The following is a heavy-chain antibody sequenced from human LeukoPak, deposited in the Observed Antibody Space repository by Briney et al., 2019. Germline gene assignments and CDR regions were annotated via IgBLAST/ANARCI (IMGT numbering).Heavy chain of an antibody. Sequence: SGGSLRLSCAASGFTFSSYAMNWVRQAPGKGLEGVSVISGSGCSTYYADSVKGRFTISRDNSKKTLFLQMNSLRAEGTAVYYCAKDRALEIFDYWGQGTLVTVSS. D-gene: IGHD1-1*01. V-gene: IGHV3-23*01. CDR3: AKDRALEIFDY. CDR1: GFTFSSYA. J-gene: IGHJ4*02. CDR2: ISGSGCST.